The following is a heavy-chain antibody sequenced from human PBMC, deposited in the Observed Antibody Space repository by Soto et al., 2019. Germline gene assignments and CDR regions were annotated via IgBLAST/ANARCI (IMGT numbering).Heavy chain of an antibody. CDR2: INPSGGYT. D-gene: IGHD4-17*01. V-gene: IGHV1-46*01. CDR3: ARANYGELNAFDI. J-gene: IGHJ3*02. CDR1: GYTFTSYY. Sequence: ASVKVSCKASGYTFTSYYMNWVRQAPGQGLEWLGIINPSGGYTTYAQRFLGRVTMTSDTSTSTVHMELGSLTSEDTAVYYCARANYGELNAFDIWGQGTTVTVSS.